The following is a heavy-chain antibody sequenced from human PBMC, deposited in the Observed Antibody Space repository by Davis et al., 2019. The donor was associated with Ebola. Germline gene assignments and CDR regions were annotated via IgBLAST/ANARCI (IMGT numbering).Heavy chain of an antibody. CDR3: ARPIEKRCSPGCFDL. CDR1: GYTFTNYD. D-gene: IGHD4/OR15-4a*01. Sequence: AASVKVSCKASGYTFTNYDINWVRQATGEGLEWMGWMNPNSGNTGYAQKFQGRVTMTRNNSITTAYMELSSLTSEDTAVYYCARPIEKRCSPGCFDLWGRGTLVTVSS. J-gene: IGHJ2*01. V-gene: IGHV1-8*01. CDR2: MNPNSGNT.